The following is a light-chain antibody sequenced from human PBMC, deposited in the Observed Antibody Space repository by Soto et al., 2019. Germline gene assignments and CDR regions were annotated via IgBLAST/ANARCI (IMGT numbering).Light chain of an antibody. CDR2: AAS. CDR1: QGISSS. CDR3: QQLNSYPFA. J-gene: IGKJ4*01. V-gene: IGKV1-9*01. Sequence: DSQMTQSPSFLSASVGDRVTITCRASQGISSSLAWYQQKPGKAPNLLIYAASTLQSGVPSRFSGSGSGTEFTLTISSLQPGDFATYYCQQLNSYPFAFGGGTKVDIK.